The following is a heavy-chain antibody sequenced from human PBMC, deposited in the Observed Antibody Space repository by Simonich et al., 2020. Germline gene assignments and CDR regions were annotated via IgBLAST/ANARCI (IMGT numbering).Heavy chain of an antibody. D-gene: IGHD3-10*01. CDR1: GYTFTGYY. CDR3: ARVPGIYYYYGMDV. V-gene: IGHV1-2*06. J-gene: IGHJ6*02. CDR2: INPNSGGT. Sequence: GAEVKKPGASVKVSCKASGYTFTGYYMHWVRKAPGQGLEWMGRINPNSGGTNYAQKFQGRGTMTRDTSISTAYMELSRLRSDDTAVYYCARVPGIYYYYGMDVWGQGTTVTVSS.